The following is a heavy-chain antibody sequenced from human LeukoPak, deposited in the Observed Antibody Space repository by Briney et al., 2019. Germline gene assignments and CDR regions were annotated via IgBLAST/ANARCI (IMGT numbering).Heavy chain of an antibody. V-gene: IGHV1-8*02. CDR1: GYTFTGYY. Sequence: ASVKVSCKASGYTFTGYYMHWVRQAPGQGLEWMGWMNPNSGNTGYAQKFQGRVTMTRNTSISTAYMELSSLRSEDTAVYYCARGLLRYCSSTSCSDNWFDPWGQGTLVTVSS. D-gene: IGHD2-2*01. J-gene: IGHJ5*02. CDR2: MNPNSGNT. CDR3: ARGLLRYCSSTSCSDNWFDP.